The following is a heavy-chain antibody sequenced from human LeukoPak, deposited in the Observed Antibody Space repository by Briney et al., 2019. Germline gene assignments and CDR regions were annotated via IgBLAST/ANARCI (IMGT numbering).Heavy chain of an antibody. D-gene: IGHD3-3*01. CDR1: GYTFTSYY. CDR3: ARAPPRGYYDFWSGYYTGLSAFDI. V-gene: IGHV1-46*01. CDR2: INPSGGST. Sequence: ASVTVSCKASGYTFTSYYMHWVRQAPGQGLEWMGIINPSGGSTSYAQKFQGRVTMTRDTSTSTVYMELSSLRSEDTAVYYCARAPPRGYYDFWSGYYTGLSAFDIWGQGTMVTVSS. J-gene: IGHJ3*02.